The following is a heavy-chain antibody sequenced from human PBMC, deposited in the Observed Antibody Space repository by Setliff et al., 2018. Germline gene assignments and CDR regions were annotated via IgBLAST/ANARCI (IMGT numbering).Heavy chain of an antibody. D-gene: IGHD3-22*01. CDR1: GGSISSSGYY. J-gene: IGHJ4*02. V-gene: IGHV4-39*07. CDR2: IYYRGST. CDR3: ARGDSSGYYYILFDF. Sequence: SETLSLTCTVSGGSISSSGYYWGWIRQPPGKGLEWIGSIYYRGSTYYNPSLKSRVTMSVDASKNQFSLELSSVTAADTAAYYCARGDSSGYYYILFDFWGQGTLVTVSS.